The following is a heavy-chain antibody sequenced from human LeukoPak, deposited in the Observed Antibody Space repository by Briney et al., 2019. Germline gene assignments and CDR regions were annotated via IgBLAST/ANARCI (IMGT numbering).Heavy chain of an antibody. CDR1: GGSISSYY. J-gene: IGHJ4*02. V-gene: IGHV4-59*01. CDR2: IYYSGST. D-gene: IGHD1-26*01. CDR3: ARGGDSGSYSTPFDY. Sequence: SETLSLTCTVSGGSISSYYWSWIRQPPGKGLEWIGYIYYSGSTNYNPSLRSRVTTSVDTSKNQFSLKLSSVTAADTAVYYCARGGDSGSYSTPFDYWGQGTLVTVSS.